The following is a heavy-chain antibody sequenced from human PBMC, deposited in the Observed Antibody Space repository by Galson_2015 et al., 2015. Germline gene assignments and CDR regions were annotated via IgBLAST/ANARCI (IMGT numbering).Heavy chain of an antibody. CDR3: AREILARKHYFDY. Sequence: SVKVSCKASGYTFTSYGISWVRQAPGQGPEWMGWVSAYNGNTNYAQKLQGRVTMTTDTSTSTAYMELRSLRSDDTAVYYCAREILARKHYFDYWGQGTLVTVSS. CDR1: GYTFTSYG. CDR2: VSAYNGNT. V-gene: IGHV1-18*01. D-gene: IGHD1-14*01. J-gene: IGHJ4*02.